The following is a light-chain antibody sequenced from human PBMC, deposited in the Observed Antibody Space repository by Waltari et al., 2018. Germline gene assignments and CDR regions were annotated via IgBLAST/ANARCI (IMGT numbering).Light chain of an antibody. CDR2: GAS. CDR3: QQYNSSPPR. J-gene: IGKJ1*01. Sequence: EIVLTQSPGTLSLSPRERGTLSCRASQSVSNSYLAWYQQKPGQAPRLLIYGASSRATGIPDRFSGSGSGTDFTLTISRLEPEDFAVYYCQQYNSSPPRFGQGTKVEIK. CDR1: QSVSNSY. V-gene: IGKV3-20*01.